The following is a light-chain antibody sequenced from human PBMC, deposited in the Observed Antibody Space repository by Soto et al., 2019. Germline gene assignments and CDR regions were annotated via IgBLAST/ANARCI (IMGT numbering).Light chain of an antibody. CDR2: HAS. Sequence: DIQMTQSPSTLSASIGDRVTITCRASQTINNWLAWYQQKPGKAPNLLIYHASNLETVVPSRFSGRGFGTEFTLSISTLQPDEFATYYCQHCISYSLTFGQGTKVEIK. V-gene: IGKV1-5*01. CDR3: QHCISYSLT. CDR1: QTINNW. J-gene: IGKJ1*01.